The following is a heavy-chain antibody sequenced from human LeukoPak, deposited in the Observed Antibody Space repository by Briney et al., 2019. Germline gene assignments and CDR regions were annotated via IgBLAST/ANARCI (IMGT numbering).Heavy chain of an antibody. D-gene: IGHD3-3*01. CDR3: ATHTIFGVVTYAFHI. CDR1: GYTGIELF. J-gene: IGHJ3*02. CDR2: FDPEDGET. Sequence: GASVKVSCKVSGYTGIELFMHWVRQAPGKGLERMGGFDPEDGETIYAQKFQGRVTMTEDTSTDTAYMELSSLTSEDTAVYYCATHTIFGVVTYAFHIWGRGTLVTVSS. V-gene: IGHV1-24*01.